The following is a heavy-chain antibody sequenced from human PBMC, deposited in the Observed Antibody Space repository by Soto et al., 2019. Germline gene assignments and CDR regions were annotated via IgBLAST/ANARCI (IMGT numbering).Heavy chain of an antibody. CDR2: IHYSGST. D-gene: IGHD2-15*01. CDR1: GDSISSYY. Sequence: SETLSLTCTVSGDSISSYYWSWIRQAPGNVLDLIGYIHYSGSTNYNPSLKSRVTISVDVSKNQFSLNLNSVTAADTALYYCARHLFVKDSPYRHFDYWGQGALVTVS. J-gene: IGHJ4*02. V-gene: IGHV4-59*08. CDR3: ARHLFVKDSPYRHFDY.